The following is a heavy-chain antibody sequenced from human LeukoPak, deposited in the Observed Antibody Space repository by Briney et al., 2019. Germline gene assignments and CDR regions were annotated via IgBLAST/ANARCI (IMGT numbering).Heavy chain of an antibody. CDR1: GFTFSTYG. V-gene: IGHV3-30*03. CDR3: ARDVDYAFDI. CDR2: ISYDGSDK. D-gene: IGHD3/OR15-3a*01. Sequence: GGSLRLSCAASGFTFSTYGMHWVRQAPGKGLEWVAVISYDGSDKYYADSVKGRFTISRDNAKNSLYLQMNSLRDEDTAVYYCARDVDYAFDIWGQGTMVTVSS. J-gene: IGHJ3*02.